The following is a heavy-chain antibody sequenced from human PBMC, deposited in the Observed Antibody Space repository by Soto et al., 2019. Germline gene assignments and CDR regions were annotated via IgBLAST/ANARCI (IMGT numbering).Heavy chain of an antibody. CDR1: GFSFSNSG. V-gene: IGHV3-30*03. D-gene: IGHD2-8*02. CDR2: ISFDGDK. J-gene: IGHJ4*02. Sequence: QVKLVESGGGVVQPGTSLRLSCTASGFSFSNSGIQWVRQTPGKGLVRVALISFDGDKYYVDSVKGRFTISRDNPTNTVYLQMTRLRPEDTGVYYCARDYARGWCQFWGQGTLVTVSS. CDR3: ARDYARGWCQF.